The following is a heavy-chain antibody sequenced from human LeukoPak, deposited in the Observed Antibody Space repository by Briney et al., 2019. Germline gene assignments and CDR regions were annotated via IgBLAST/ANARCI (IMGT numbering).Heavy chain of an antibody. D-gene: IGHD4-17*01. J-gene: IGHJ5*02. CDR3: ARDDYGDYFGFDP. V-gene: IGHV3-74*01. Sequence: GGALRLSPAASRVTLSRHWPHSVRHAPGKGLLCVSRINSDGISTSYADSVKGRFTISRDNAKNTLYLQMNSLRAEDTAVYYCARDDYGDYFGFDPWGQGTLVTVSS. CDR2: INSDGIST. CDR1: RVTLSRHW.